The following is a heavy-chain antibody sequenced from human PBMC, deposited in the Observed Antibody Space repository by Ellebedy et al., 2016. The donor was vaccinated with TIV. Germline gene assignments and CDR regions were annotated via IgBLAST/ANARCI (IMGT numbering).Heavy chain of an antibody. D-gene: IGHD4-17*01. Sequence: GESLKISCAASGFTFSSYAMSWVRQAPGKGLEWVSAISGSGGSTYYADSVKGRFTISRDNSKNTLYLQMNSLRAEDTAVYYCATTQTTPYYFDYWGQGTLVTVSS. J-gene: IGHJ4*02. CDR3: ATTQTTPYYFDY. V-gene: IGHV3-23*01. CDR1: GFTFSSYA. CDR2: ISGSGGST.